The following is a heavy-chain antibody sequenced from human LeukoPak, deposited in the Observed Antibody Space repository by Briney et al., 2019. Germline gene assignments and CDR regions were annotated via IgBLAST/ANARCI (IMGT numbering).Heavy chain of an antibody. CDR1: GGSISSYY. J-gene: IGHJ4*02. D-gene: IGHD2/OR15-2a*01. CDR2: IYYSGST. CDR3: ARDYLYYFDY. V-gene: IGHV4-59*01. Sequence: PSQTLSLTCTVSGGSISSYYWSWIRQPPGKGLEWIGYIYYSGSTNYNPSLKSRVTISVDTSKNQFSLKLSSVTAADTAVYYCARDYLYYFDYWGQGTLVTVSS.